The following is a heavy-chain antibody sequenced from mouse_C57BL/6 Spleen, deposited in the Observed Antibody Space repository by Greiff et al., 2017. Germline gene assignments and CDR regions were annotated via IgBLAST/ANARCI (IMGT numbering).Heavy chain of an antibody. Sequence: VQLQQSGPELVKPGDSVKISCKASGYSFTGYFMNWVMQSHGKSLEWIGRINPYNGDTFYNQKFKGKATLTVDKSSSTAHMELRSLTSEDSAVYYCARGYYDYEVDYWGQGTTLTVSS. J-gene: IGHJ2*01. V-gene: IGHV1-20*01. D-gene: IGHD2-4*01. CDR2: INPYNGDT. CDR1: GYSFTGYF. CDR3: ARGYYDYEVDY.